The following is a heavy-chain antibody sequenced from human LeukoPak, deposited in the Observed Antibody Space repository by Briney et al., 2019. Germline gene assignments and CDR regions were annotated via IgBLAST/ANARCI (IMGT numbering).Heavy chain of an antibody. CDR1: GGSFSGYY. J-gene: IGHJ4*02. V-gene: IGHV4-34*01. CDR2: INHSGST. D-gene: IGHD3-10*01. CDR3: ARLSVRGGTRDY. Sequence: SETLSLTCAVYGGSFSGYYWSWIRQPPGKGLEWIGEINHSGSTNYNPSLKSRVTISVDTSKNQFSLKLSSVTAADTAVYYCARLSVRGGTRDYWGQGTLVTVSS.